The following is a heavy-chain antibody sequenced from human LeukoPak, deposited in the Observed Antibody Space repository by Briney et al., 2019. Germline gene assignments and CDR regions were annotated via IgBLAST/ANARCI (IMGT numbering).Heavy chain of an antibody. V-gene: IGHV4-59*01. CDR2: IYYSGST. D-gene: IGHD4-17*01. J-gene: IGHJ4*02. CDR1: GGSISSYY. CDR3: ARGKTTVTTRPPFDY. Sequence: SETLSLTCTVSGGSISSYYWSWIRQPPGKGLEWIGYIYYSGSTNCNPSLKSRVTISVDTSKNQFSLKLSSVTAADTAVYYCARGKTTVTTRPPFDYWGQGTLVTVSS.